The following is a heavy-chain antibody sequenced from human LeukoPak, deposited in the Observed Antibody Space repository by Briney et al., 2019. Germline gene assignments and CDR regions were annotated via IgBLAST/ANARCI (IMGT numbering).Heavy chain of an antibody. J-gene: IGHJ3*02. CDR2: IYYSGST. Sequence: SETLSLTCTVSGGSISSYYWSWIRQPPGKGLEWIGYIYYSGSTNYNPSLKSRVTISVDTPKNQFSLKLSSVTAADTAVYYCARAVYCGGDCYSGAFDIWGQGTMVTVS. D-gene: IGHD2-21*02. CDR1: GGSISSYY. CDR3: ARAVYCGGDCYSGAFDI. V-gene: IGHV4-59*01.